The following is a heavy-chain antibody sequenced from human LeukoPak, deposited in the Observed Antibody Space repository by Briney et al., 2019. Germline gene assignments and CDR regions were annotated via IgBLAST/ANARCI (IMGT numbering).Heavy chain of an antibody. CDR3: ARGSWRFDDGDSGFDP. D-gene: IGHD4-17*01. CDR1: GFTFSSYA. Sequence: GGSLRLSCAASGFTFSSYAMHWVRQALGKGLEWVAVISYHGSNKHYADSVKGRFTISRDNSKSTLYLQMNSLRAEDTAVYYCARGSWRFDDGDSGFDPWGQGTLVTVSS. V-gene: IGHV3-30*04. J-gene: IGHJ5*02. CDR2: ISYHGSNK.